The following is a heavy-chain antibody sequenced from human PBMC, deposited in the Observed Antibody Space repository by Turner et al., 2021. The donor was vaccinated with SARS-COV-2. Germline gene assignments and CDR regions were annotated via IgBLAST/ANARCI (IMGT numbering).Heavy chain of an antibody. CDR2: IKEGGNEK. CDR1: GLTFRSYW. J-gene: IGHJ4*02. D-gene: IGHD2-15*01. CDR3: ASRAANVNTWRYLDY. Sequence: EAQLVESGGGLVQPGGSLRLSCAASGLTFRSYWMTWVRQAPGKGLEWVANIKEGGNEKHYVESMEGRFTISRDNAKNSLYLEMNSLRAEETALYYCASRAANVNTWRYLDYWGQGTLVTVSS. V-gene: IGHV3-7*01.